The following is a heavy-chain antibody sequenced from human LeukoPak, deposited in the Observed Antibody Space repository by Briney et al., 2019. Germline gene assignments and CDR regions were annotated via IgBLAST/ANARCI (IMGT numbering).Heavy chain of an antibody. V-gene: IGHV3-74*01. CDR3: ARWGSSGWYPMDV. D-gene: IGHD6-19*01. Sequence: GGSLRLSCAASGFTFSTYWMHWVRQAPGKGLVWVSCINSDGSSPSYADSVKGRFTISRDNAKDTVYLQMNSLRAEDTAVYYCARWGSSGWYPMDVWGQGTTVTVSS. CDR2: INSDGSSP. J-gene: IGHJ6*02. CDR1: GFTFSTYW.